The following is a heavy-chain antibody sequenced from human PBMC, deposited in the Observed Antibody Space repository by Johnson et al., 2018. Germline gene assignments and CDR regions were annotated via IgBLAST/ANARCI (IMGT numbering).Heavy chain of an antibody. V-gene: IGHV3-23*04. CDR2: ISGSGDRI. Sequence: VQLVQSGGGLEQPGGSXRLSCAASGFPFSSYAMSWVRQAPGRGLEWVSAISGSGDRIYYADSGKGRFPISRDNSKNTLDLQMNSLRAEDTAVYYCATGAISGVIYREFFQHWGQGTLVTVSS. J-gene: IGHJ1*01. CDR3: ATGAISGVIYREFFQH. D-gene: IGHD3-10*01. CDR1: GFPFSSYA.